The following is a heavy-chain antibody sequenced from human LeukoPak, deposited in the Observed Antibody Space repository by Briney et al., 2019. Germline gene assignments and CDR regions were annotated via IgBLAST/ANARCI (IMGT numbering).Heavy chain of an antibody. D-gene: IGHD2-21*02. CDR2: ISSSGSTI. V-gene: IGHV3-48*03. CDR3: ATPTRLRALDY. Sequence: PGGSLRLSCAASGFTFSSYEMNWVRQAPGEGLEWVSYISSSGSTIYYADSVKGRFTISRDNAKNSPYLQMNSLRAEDTAVYYCATPTRLRALDYWGQGTLVTVSS. CDR1: GFTFSSYE. J-gene: IGHJ4*02.